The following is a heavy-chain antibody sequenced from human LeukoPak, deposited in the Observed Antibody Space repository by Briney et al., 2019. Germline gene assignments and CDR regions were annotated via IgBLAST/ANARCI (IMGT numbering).Heavy chain of an antibody. Sequence: GASVKVSCKASGYTFTSYGISWVRQAPGQGLEWMGWISAYNGNTNYAQKLQGRVTMTTDTSTSTAYMELRSLRSDDTAVYYCARVGITSEGRWYNWNDAGGRPWGQGTLVTVSS. CDR1: GYTFTSYG. V-gene: IGHV1-18*01. J-gene: IGHJ5*02. CDR2: ISAYNGNT. D-gene: IGHD1-20*01. CDR3: ARVGITSEGRWYNWNDAGGRP.